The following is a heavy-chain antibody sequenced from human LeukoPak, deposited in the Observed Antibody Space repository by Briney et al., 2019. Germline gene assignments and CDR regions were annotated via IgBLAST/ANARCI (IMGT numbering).Heavy chain of an antibody. D-gene: IGHD6-19*01. V-gene: IGHV3-33*08. CDR1: GFTFSSYA. Sequence: QPGGSLRLSCAASGFTFSSYAMSWVRQAPGKGLEWVAVIWYDGSNKYYADSVKGRFTISRDNSKNTLYLQMNSLRAEDTAVYYCARTSGWFGTDAFDIWGQGTMVTVSS. CDR2: IWYDGSNK. CDR3: ARTSGWFGTDAFDI. J-gene: IGHJ3*02.